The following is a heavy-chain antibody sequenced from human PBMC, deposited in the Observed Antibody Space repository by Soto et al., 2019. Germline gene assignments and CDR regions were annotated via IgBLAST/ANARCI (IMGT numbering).Heavy chain of an antibody. CDR2: ISAYNGNT. J-gene: IGHJ3*02. CDR1: GYTLTSYG. D-gene: IGHD2-21*02. CDR3: ARVTVADTFDI. V-gene: IGHV1-18*01. Sequence: ASVKVSCKASGYTLTSYGISWVRQAPGQGPEWMGWISAYNGNTNYAQKLQGRVTMTTDTSTSTAYMELRSLRSDDTAVYYCARVTVADTFDIWGQGTMVTVSS.